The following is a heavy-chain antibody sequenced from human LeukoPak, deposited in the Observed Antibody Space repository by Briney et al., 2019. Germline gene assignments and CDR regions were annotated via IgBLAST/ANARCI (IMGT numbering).Heavy chain of an antibody. D-gene: IGHD6-6*01. CDR3: ARVAPPSDWFDP. CDR1: GGSISSSSYY. CDR2: IYYSGST. V-gene: IGHV4-39*01. J-gene: IGHJ5*02. Sequence: SETLSLTCTVSGGSISSSSYYWGWIRQPPGKGLEWIGSIYYSGSTYYNPSLKSRVTISVDTSKNQFSLKLSSVTAADTAVYYCARVAPPSDWFDPWGQGTLVTVSS.